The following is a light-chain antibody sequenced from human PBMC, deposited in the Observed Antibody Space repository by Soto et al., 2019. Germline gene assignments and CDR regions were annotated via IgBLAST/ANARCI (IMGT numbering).Light chain of an antibody. J-gene: IGKJ2*01. V-gene: IGKV1-9*01. CDR1: QGINSY. CDR2: GTS. CDR3: QQLNSYPYT. Sequence: IQLTQSPSSLSASVGDRVTLTCRASQGINSYLVWYQQRPGSAPKLLIYGTSTLPSGVPSRFSGRRSGTDFTLTISSLQPEDFATYYCQQLNSYPYTFGQGTRLEI.